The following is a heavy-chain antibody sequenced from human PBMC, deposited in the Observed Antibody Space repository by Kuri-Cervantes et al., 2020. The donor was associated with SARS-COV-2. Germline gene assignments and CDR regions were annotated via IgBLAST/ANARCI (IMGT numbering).Heavy chain of an antibody. D-gene: IGHD2-2*02. CDR2: ISSSSSTI. J-gene: IGHJ4*02. Sequence: GGSLRLSCAASGFTFSSYSMNWVRQAPGKGLEWVSYISSSSSTIYYADSVKGRFTISRDNAKNSLYLQMNSLRAEDTAVYYCARGEYCSSTSCYRAEVNWGQGTLVTVSS. V-gene: IGHV3-48*01. CDR3: ARGEYCSSTSCYRAEVN. CDR1: GFTFSSYS.